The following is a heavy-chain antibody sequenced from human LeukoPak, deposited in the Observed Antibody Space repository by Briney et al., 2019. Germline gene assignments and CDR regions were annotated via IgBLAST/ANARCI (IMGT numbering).Heavy chain of an antibody. V-gene: IGHV4-59*01. Sequence: SETLSLTCTVSGGSISSYYWSWIRQPPGKGLEWIGYIYYSGSTNYNPSLKSRVTISVDTSKNQFSLKLSSVTAADTAVYYCARAPTLGHFDYWGQGTLVTVSS. CDR1: GGSISSYY. D-gene: IGHD1-26*01. CDR3: ARAPTLGHFDY. CDR2: IYYSGST. J-gene: IGHJ4*02.